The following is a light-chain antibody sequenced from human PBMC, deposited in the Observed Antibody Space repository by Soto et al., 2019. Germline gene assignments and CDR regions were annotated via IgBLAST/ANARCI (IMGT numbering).Light chain of an antibody. CDR2: GAS. V-gene: IGKV3-15*01. CDR1: QSVSSN. Sequence: EIVMTQSPSTLSVSPGGRSTLSCIASQSVSSNLAWYQQKPGQAPRLLIYGASTRATGIPARFSGSGSGTEFTLTISSLQSEDFAVYYCQQYNNWPPGTFGQGTKVDIK. J-gene: IGKJ1*01. CDR3: QQYNNWPPGT.